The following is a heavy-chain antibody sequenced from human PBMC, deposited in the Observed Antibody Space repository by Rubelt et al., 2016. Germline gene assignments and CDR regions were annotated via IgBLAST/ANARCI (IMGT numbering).Heavy chain of an antibody. CDR2: FDPEDGEK. J-gene: IGHJ1*01. V-gene: IGHV1-24*01. D-gene: IGHD6-13*01. CDR3: AFLQPPFAEYFQH. Sequence: QVQLVQSGAEVKKPGASVKVSCKVSGYTHTELSMHWVRQAPGKGLEWMGGFDPEDGEKIYSRKVTDGGTMTRDTAKDTAYMELSSLRSEDTAVYYCAFLQPPFAEYFQHWGQGTLVTVSS. CDR1: GYTHTELS.